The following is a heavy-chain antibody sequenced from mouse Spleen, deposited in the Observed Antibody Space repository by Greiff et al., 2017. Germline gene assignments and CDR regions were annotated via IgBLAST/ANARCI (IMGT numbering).Heavy chain of an antibody. CDR1: GFTFSSYA. CDR3: ARHYRYGGYYAMDY. CDR2: ISSGGGNT. V-gene: IGHV5-9*04. Sequence: EVKVVESGGGLVKLGGSLKLSCAASGFTFSSYAMSWVRQTPEKRLEWVATISSGGGNTYYPDSVKGRFTISRDNAKNTLYLQMSSLKSEDTAMYYCARHYRYGGYYAMDYWGQGTSVTVSS. J-gene: IGHJ4*01. D-gene: IGHD2-14*01.